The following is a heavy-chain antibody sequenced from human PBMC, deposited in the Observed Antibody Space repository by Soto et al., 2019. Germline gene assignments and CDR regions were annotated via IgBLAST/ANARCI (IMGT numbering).Heavy chain of an antibody. CDR2: INAGNGNT. V-gene: IGHV1-3*01. J-gene: IGHJ4*02. CDR3: AYYSGYDLGPFDY. CDR1: GYTFTSYA. Sequence: GASVKVSCKASGYTFTSYAMHWVRQAPGQRLEWMGWINAGNGNTKYSQKFQGRVTITRDTSASTAYMELSSLRSEDTAVYYCAYYSGYDLGPFDYWGQGTLVTVSS. D-gene: IGHD5-12*01.